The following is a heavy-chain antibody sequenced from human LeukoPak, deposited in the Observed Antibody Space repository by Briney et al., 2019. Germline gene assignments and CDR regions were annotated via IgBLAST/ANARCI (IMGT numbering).Heavy chain of an antibody. CDR1: GFTFSDYS. CDR2: VGIDSGNT. V-gene: IGHV3-48*01. D-gene: IGHD1-1*01. CDR3: ARDHNYAFDN. Sequence: GGSLRLSCAASGFTFSDYSMNWVRQAPGKGLEWVSWVGIDSGNTKYADSVKGRFTISGEKAKNSLYLQMSSLRVEDTAVYYCARDHNYAFDNWGQGTLVTVSS. J-gene: IGHJ4*02.